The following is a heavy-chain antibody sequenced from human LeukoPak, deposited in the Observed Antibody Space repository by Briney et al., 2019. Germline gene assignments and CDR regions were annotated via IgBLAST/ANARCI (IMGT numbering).Heavy chain of an antibody. V-gene: IGHV3-23*01. CDR1: GFTFSSYG. CDR3: ARDGWIQPYYYYYYYMDV. Sequence: TGGSLRLSCAASGFTFSSYGMSWVRQAPGKGLEWVSAISGSGGSTYYADSVKGRFTISRDNSKNTLYLQMNSLRAEDTAVYYCARDGWIQPYYYYYYYMDVWGKGTTVTVSS. CDR2: ISGSGGST. J-gene: IGHJ6*03. D-gene: IGHD5-18*01.